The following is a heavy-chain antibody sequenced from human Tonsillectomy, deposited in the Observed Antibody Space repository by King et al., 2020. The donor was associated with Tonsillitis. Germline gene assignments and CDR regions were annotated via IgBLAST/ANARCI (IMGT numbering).Heavy chain of an antibody. V-gene: IGHV3-23*04. J-gene: IGHJ4*02. CDR2: IGCCGDTT. CDR3: ARITAATPLQFDF. Sequence: VQLVESGGGLVQPGGSLSLSCAASGFTFSIYAMSLVRQAPGKGLEWCSGIGCCGDTTYYADSVKGRFTISRDTSKNPLYLQMDSLRAADTAVYYCARITAATPLQFDFWGQGTLVTVSS. CDR1: GFTFSIYA. D-gene: IGHD6-25*01.